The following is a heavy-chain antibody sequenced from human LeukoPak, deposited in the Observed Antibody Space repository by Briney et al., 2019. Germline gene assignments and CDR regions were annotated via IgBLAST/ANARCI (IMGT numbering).Heavy chain of an antibody. CDR1: GGTFSSYA. CDR2: IIPIFGTA. D-gene: IGHD4-17*01. V-gene: IGHV1-69*13. J-gene: IGHJ3*02. CDR3: ARESVYGDYGAFDI. Sequence: ASVKVSCKASGGTFSSYAISWVRQAPGQGLEWMGGIIPIFGTANYAQKFQGRVVITADESTSTAYMELSSLRSEDTAVYYCARESVYGDYGAFDIWGQGTMVTVSS.